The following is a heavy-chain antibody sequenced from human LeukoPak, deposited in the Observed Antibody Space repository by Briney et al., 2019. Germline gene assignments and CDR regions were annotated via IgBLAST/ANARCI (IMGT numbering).Heavy chain of an antibody. J-gene: IGHJ4*02. V-gene: IGHV4-59*01. Sequence: SETLSLACTVSGGSISSYYWSWIRQPPGKGLEWIGYIYYSGSTNYNPSLKSRVTISVDTSKNQFSLKLRSVTAADTAVYYCARGLGGSYHYWGQGTLVTVSS. CDR3: ARGLGGSYHY. D-gene: IGHD1-26*01. CDR1: GGSISSYY. CDR2: IYYSGST.